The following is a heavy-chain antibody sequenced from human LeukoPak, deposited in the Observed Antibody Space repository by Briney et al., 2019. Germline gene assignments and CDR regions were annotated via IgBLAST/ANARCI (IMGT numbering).Heavy chain of an antibody. V-gene: IGHV3-48*03. J-gene: IGHJ4*02. CDR2: ISSSGSTI. Sequence: PGGSLRLSCAASGFTFSSYEMNWVRQAPGKGLEWVSYISSSGSTIYYADSVKGRFTISRDNAKNSLYLQMNSLRAEDTAVYYCARDQGYSSSWYYNFDYWGQGTLVTVSS. D-gene: IGHD6-13*01. CDR1: GFTFSSYE. CDR3: ARDQGYSSSWYYNFDY.